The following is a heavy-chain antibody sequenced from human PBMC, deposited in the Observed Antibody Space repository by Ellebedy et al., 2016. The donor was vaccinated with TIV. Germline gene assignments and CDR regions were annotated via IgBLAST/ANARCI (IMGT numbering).Heavy chain of an antibody. V-gene: IGHV3-30*03. Sequence: PGGSLRLSCTASGFTFSDSGMHWVRQAPGKGLEWVAAIPYEGSKTYYEDSVKGRFTISRDNSKNTLNLQMNSLRAEDTAVYYCAIPSGRYGTNYWGQGTLVTVSS. J-gene: IGHJ4*02. D-gene: IGHD1/OR15-1a*01. CDR3: AIPSGRYGTNY. CDR1: GFTFSDSG. CDR2: IPYEGSKT.